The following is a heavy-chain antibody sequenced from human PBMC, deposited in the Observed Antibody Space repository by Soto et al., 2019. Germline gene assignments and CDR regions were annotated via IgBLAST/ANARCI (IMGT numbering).Heavy chain of an antibody. Sequence: SETLSLTCTVSGGSISSYYWSWIRQPPGKGLEWIGYIYYSGSTNYNPSLKSRVTISVDTSKNQFSLKLSSVTAADTAVYYCAREGVSSSWYNYYGLDVWGQGTTVTVSS. CDR1: GGSISSYY. CDR3: AREGVSSSWYNYYGLDV. D-gene: IGHD6-13*01. CDR2: IYYSGST. V-gene: IGHV4-59*01. J-gene: IGHJ6*02.